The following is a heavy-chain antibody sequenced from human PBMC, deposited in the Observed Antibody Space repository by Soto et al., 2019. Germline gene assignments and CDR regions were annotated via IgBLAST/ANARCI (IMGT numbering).Heavy chain of an antibody. J-gene: IGHJ4*02. Sequence: SETRCLTCSVSGGCISSYYWTWIRQPPGKGLEWIGYVHYSGTTNYNPSLKSRVTMSVDTSKNQFSLKLRSVTAADTAVYYCARHLPYCGGDCYSLDYWGQGTLVT. V-gene: IGHV4-59*01. CDR3: ARHLPYCGGDCYSLDY. D-gene: IGHD2-21*02. CDR1: GGCISSYY. CDR2: VHYSGTT.